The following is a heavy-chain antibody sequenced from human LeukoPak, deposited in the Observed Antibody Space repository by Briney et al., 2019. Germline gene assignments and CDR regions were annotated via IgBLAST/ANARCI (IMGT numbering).Heavy chain of an antibody. CDR1: GFTFSNAW. CDR2: IKSKTDGGTT. J-gene: IGHJ4*02. D-gene: IGHD6-19*01. Sequence: GGSLRLSCAASGFTFSNAWMSWVRQAPGKGLEWVGRIKSKTDGGTTDYAAPVKGRFTISRDDSKNTLYLQMNSLKTEDTAVYYCTTENSGGWYYFDYWGQGTLVTVSS. CDR3: TTENSGGWYYFDY. V-gene: IGHV3-15*01.